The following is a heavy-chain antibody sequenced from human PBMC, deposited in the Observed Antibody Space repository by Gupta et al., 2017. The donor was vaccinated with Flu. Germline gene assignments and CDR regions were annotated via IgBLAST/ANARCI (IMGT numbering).Heavy chain of an antibody. J-gene: IGHJ4*02. CDR1: C. D-gene: IGHD4-17*01. V-gene: IGHV3-74*03. CDR3: ATVTSGC. Sequence: CLQWVRQAPGKGRVWVSRINPDGSSTTYAESVKGRFTISRDNAKNTLYLQMNSLGDDDTAVYYCATVTSGCWGQGTLVTVSS. CDR2: INPDGSST.